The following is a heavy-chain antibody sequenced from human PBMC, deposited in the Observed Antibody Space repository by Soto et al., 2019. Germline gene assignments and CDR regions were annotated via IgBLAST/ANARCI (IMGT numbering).Heavy chain of an antibody. CDR3: VRGPSSGWYYYYYGMDV. Sequence: QLQLQESGPGLVKPSETLSLTCTVSGGSISSSSYYWGWIRQPPGKGLEWIGSIYYSGSTYYNPSLKSRVTISVDTSKNQFSLKLSSVTAADTAVYYCVRGPSSGWYYYYYGMDVWGQGTTVTVSS. J-gene: IGHJ6*02. CDR1: GGSISSSSYY. CDR2: IYYSGST. D-gene: IGHD6-19*01. V-gene: IGHV4-39*01.